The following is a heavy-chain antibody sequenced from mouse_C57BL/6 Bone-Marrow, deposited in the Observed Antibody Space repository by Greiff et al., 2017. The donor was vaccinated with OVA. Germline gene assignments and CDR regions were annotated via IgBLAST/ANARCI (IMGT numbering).Heavy chain of an antibody. D-gene: IGHD1-1*02. Sequence: QVQLQQSGAELVRPGASVKLSCKASGYTFTDYYINWVKQRPGQGLEWIARIYPGSGNTYYNEKFKGKATLTAEKSSSTAYMQLSSLTSEDSAVYFCARGSGCYHYAMDYWGQGTSVTVSS. V-gene: IGHV1-76*01. CDR2: IYPGSGNT. CDR1: GYTFTDYY. CDR3: ARGSGCYHYAMDY. J-gene: IGHJ4*01.